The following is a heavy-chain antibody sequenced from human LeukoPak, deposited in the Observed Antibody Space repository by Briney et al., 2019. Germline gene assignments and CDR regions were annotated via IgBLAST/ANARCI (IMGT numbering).Heavy chain of an antibody. CDR3: ARDGEYSYGYGFDY. CDR2: IYSGDRT. V-gene: IGHV3-66*01. CDR1: GFSVNNLY. D-gene: IGHD5-18*01. J-gene: IGHJ4*02. Sequence: GGSLRLSCAASGFSVNNLYMSWVRRAPGKGMEWVSVIYSGDRTYYADPVKGRFTISRDTSKNTVYLQMNSLRPEETAVYYCARDGEYSYGYGFDYWGQGTLVTVSS.